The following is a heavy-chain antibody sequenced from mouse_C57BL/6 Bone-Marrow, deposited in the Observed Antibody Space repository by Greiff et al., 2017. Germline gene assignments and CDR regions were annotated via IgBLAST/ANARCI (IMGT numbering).Heavy chain of an antibody. Sequence: QVQLQQPGAELVRPGSSVKLSCKASGYTFTSYWMDWVKQRPVQGLEWLGNIYPSDSETHYNQKFKDKATLTVDNSSSTAYMQLSSLTSEDSAVYYWAKRDVKGDYYAMDYWGQGTSVTLSS. CDR3: AKRDVKGDYYAMDY. V-gene: IGHV1-61*01. J-gene: IGHJ4*01. CDR2: IYPSDSET. CDR1: GYTFTSYW.